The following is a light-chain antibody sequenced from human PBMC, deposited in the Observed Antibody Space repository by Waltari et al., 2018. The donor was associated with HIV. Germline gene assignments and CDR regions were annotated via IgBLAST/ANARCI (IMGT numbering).Light chain of an antibody. V-gene: IGKV3D-7*01. Sequence: EIVMTQSPATLSLSPGERAPLSCRASQSVSSSYLSWYQQKPGQAPRLLIYGASTMATGIPARFSGSGSGTDFTLTISSLQPEDFAVYYCQQHTFGQGTKVEIK. J-gene: IGKJ1*01. CDR3: QQHT. CDR1: QSVSSSY. CDR2: GAS.